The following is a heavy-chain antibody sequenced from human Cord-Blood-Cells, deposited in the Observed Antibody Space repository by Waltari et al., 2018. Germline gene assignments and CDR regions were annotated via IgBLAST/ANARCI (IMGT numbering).Heavy chain of an antibody. CDR3: ARDLYYYGSGSYSFFDY. V-gene: IGHV1-3*01. CDR1: GYTFTSYA. J-gene: IGHJ4*02. D-gene: IGHD3-10*01. CDR2: INAGNGNT. Sequence: QVQPVQSGAEVKKPGASVKVSCKASGYTFTSYAMHWVRQAPGQRLEWMGWINAGNGNTKYSQKFQGRVTITRDTSASTAYMELSSLRSEDTAVYYCARDLYYYGSGSYSFFDYWGQGTLVTVSS.